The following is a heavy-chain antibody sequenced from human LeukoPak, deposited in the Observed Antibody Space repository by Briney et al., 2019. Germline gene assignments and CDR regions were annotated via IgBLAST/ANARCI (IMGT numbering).Heavy chain of an antibody. V-gene: IGHV4-34*01. Sequence: SETLSLTCAVYGGSFSGYYWSWIRQPPGKGLEWIGEINHSGSTNYNPSLKSRVTISVDTSKNQFSLKLSSVTAADTAVYYCARDFRGSVDAFDIWGQGTMVAVSS. CDR2: INHSGST. CDR3: ARDFRGSVDAFDI. D-gene: IGHD3-3*01. CDR1: GGSFSGYY. J-gene: IGHJ3*02.